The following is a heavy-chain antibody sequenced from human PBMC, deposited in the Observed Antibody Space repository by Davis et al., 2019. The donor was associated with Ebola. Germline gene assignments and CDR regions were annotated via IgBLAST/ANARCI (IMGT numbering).Heavy chain of an antibody. J-gene: IGHJ4*02. CDR3: ARSDGLYSPEAY. V-gene: IGHV1-2*06. CDR2: INPNSGGT. D-gene: IGHD4-11*01. CDR1: GYTFTGYY. Sequence: ASVKVSCKASGYTFTGYYMHWVRQAPGQGLEWMGRINPNSGGTNYAQKFQGRVTMTRDTSISTAYMELSRLRSDDTAVYYCARSDGLYSPEAYWGQGTLVTVSS.